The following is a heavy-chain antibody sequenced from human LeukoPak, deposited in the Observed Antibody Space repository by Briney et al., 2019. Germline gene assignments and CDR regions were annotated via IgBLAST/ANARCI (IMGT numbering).Heavy chain of an antibody. D-gene: IGHD2-15*01. V-gene: IGHV1-24*01. CDR2: FDPEDGET. CDR1: GYTRTELA. CDR3: ATVGRLFGWFDP. Sequence: ASVTVSCTVSGYTRTELAMHWIRHAPGKGLGWMGGFDPEDGETIYAQKFQGRVTMTKDTSTDTAYMELSSLRSEDTAVYYCATVGRLFGWFDPWGQGTLVTVSS. J-gene: IGHJ5*02.